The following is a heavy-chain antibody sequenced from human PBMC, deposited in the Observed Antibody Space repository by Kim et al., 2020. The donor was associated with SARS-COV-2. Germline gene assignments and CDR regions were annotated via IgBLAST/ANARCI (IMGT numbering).Heavy chain of an antibody. CDR1: GFSLSTSGVG. CDR3: AHTAGLLRFGQLLWSQKFFDY. V-gene: IGHV2-5*01. D-gene: IGHD3-10*01. J-gene: IGHJ4*02. CDR2: IYWNDDK. Sequence: SGPTLVKPTQTLTLTCTFSGFSLSTSGVGVGWIRQPPGKALEWLALIYWNDDKRYSPSLKSRLTITKDTSKNQVVLTMTNMNPVDTATYYCAHTAGLLRFGQLLWSQKFFDYWGQVGLVSVSS.